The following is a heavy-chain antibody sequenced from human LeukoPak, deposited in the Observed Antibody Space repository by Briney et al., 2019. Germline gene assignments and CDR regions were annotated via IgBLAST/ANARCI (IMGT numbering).Heavy chain of an antibody. J-gene: IGHJ5*02. D-gene: IGHD6-19*01. Sequence: PGRSLRLSCVASGFSFSSYAMHWVRQAPGKGLEWVAVISYDGSNKYYTDSVKGRVTISRDHSKNTLNLQMNSLRAEDTALYYCARESLSGWYDQWGRGTLVTVSS. CDR3: ARESLSGWYDQ. CDR1: GFSFSSYA. V-gene: IGHV3-30-3*01. CDR2: ISYDGSNK.